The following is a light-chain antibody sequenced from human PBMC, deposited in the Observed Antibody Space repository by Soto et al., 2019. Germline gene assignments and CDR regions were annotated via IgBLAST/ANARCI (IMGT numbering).Light chain of an antibody. CDR1: ALPKQY. CDR2: KDT. J-gene: IGLJ2*01. V-gene: IGLV3-25*02. CDR3: QSADSRGTYVV. Sequence: SYELTQPPSVSVSPGQTARITCSGDALPKQYAYWYQQKSGQAPVLVIYKDTERPSGISERFSGSSSGTTVTLTISGVQAEDEADYYCQSADSRGTYVVFGGGTKVTVL.